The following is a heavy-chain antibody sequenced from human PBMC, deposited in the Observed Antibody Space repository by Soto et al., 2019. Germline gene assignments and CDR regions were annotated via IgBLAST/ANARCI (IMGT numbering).Heavy chain of an antibody. CDR1: GYTFTRSG. J-gene: IGHJ6*02. V-gene: IGHV1-18*01. CDR3: ARMGDVPSYYDGMAV. CDR2: INGYNGNT. D-gene: IGHD3-16*01. Sequence: QVQLVQSGAEVKKPGASVKVSCKASGYTFTRSGISWVRQAPGQGLEWMGWINGYNGNTNYTQKMQGRITMTTDTPTSTAYMELRSLRSDDTAVYYGARMGDVPSYYDGMAVWGQGTTVIVSS.